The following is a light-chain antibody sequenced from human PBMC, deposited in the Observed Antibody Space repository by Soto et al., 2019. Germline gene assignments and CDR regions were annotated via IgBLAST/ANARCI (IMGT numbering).Light chain of an antibody. CDR2: AAS. Sequence: AIQLTQSPSSLSASVGDRVTISCRASQGIGNDLAWYQQKPGKAPMLLIFAASNLQSGVPSRFSGSGSGTDFTLTISRLQHEDFATYYCLQLYNFSWTFGQGTKVEIK. V-gene: IGKV1-6*01. J-gene: IGKJ1*01. CDR1: QGIGND. CDR3: LQLYNFSWT.